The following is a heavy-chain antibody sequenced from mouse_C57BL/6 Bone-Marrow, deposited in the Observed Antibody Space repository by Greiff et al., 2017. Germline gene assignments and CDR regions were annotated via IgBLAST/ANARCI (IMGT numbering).Heavy chain of an antibody. V-gene: IGHV5-6*01. D-gene: IGHD2-1*01. Sequence: EVKLMESGGDLVKPGGSLKLSCAASGFTFSSYGMSWVRQTPDKRLEWVATISSGGSYTYYPDSVKGRFTISRDNAKNTLYLQMSSLKSEDTAMYYCARLPYGNGAYWGQGTLVTVSA. CDR1: GFTFSSYG. CDR2: ISSGGSYT. J-gene: IGHJ3*01. CDR3: ARLPYGNGAY.